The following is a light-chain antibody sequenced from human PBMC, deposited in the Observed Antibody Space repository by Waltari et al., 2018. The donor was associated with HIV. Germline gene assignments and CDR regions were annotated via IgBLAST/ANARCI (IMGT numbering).Light chain of an antibody. Sequence: DIVMTQSPDSLAVSLGERATTNCKSSPSVLYNSNNKNFLAWYQQKSGQPPKLLIYWASTRESGVPDRFSGSGSGTDFTLTISSLQAEDVAVYYCQQYYSTPRTFGQGTKVEIK. V-gene: IGKV4-1*01. J-gene: IGKJ1*01. CDR2: WAS. CDR3: QQYYSTPRT. CDR1: PSVLYNSNNKNF.